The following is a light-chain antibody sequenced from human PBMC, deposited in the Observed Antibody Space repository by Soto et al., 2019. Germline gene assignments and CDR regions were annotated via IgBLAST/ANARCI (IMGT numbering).Light chain of an antibody. CDR1: QSVSSN. CDR3: QQYNNWPLT. Sequence: EIVMTQSPATLSVSPGERATLSCRASQSVSSNLAWYLQKPGQAPRLLIYGASTRATGIPARFSGSGSGTEFTPTISSLQSEDFAVYYCQQYNNWPLTFGGGTKVEIK. V-gene: IGKV3-15*01. J-gene: IGKJ4*01. CDR2: GAS.